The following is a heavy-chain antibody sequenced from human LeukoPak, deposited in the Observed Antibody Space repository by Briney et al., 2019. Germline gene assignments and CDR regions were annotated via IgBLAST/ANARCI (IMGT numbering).Heavy chain of an antibody. Sequence: PSETLSLTCTVSGGSLSSSSYYWGWIRQPPGKGLEWIGSIYYSGSTNYNPSLKSRVTISVDTSKNQFSLKLSSVTAADTAVYYCARGRNKHLWFGESMFDYWGQGTLVTVSS. CDR3: ARGRNKHLWFGESMFDY. CDR1: GGSLSSSSYY. CDR2: IYYSGST. D-gene: IGHD3-10*01. J-gene: IGHJ4*02. V-gene: IGHV4-39*07.